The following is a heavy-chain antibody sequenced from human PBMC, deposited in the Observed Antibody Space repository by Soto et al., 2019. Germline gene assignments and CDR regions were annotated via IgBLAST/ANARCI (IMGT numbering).Heavy chain of an antibody. CDR2: INAGNGNT. D-gene: IGHD6-13*01. V-gene: IGHV1-3*01. CDR1: GYTFTSYA. CDR3: ARAIAAADLENWFDP. Sequence: ASVKVSCKASGYTFTSYAMHWVRQAPGQRLEWMGWINAGNGNTKYSQKFQGRVTITRDTSASTAYMELSSLRSEDTAVYYCARAIAAADLENWFDPWGQGTLVTVSS. J-gene: IGHJ5*02.